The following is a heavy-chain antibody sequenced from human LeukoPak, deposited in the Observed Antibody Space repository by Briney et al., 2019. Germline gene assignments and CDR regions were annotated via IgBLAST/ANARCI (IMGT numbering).Heavy chain of an antibody. Sequence: SETLSLTCTVSGGSISSYYWSWIRQPPGKGLEWIGYIYYSGSTNYNPSLESRVTISVDTSKNQFSLKLSSVTAADTAVYYCAREDSSGRHDAFDIWGQGTMVTVSS. D-gene: IGHD6-19*01. V-gene: IGHV4-59*01. CDR2: IYYSGST. CDR3: AREDSSGRHDAFDI. J-gene: IGHJ3*02. CDR1: GGSISSYY.